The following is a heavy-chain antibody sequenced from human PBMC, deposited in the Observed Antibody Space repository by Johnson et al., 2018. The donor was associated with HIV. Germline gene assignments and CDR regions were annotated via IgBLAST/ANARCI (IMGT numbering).Heavy chain of an antibody. D-gene: IGHD5-12*01. CDR3: AQGGWLRFDAFDI. CDR2: ISSIVSTI. J-gene: IGHJ3*02. V-gene: IGHV3-11*04. Sequence: QVQLVESGGGLVKPGGSLRLSCAASGFTFSDYYMSWIRQAPGKGLVWVSYISSIVSTIYYADSVKGRLTLSSDNAKNSLYLKMNSLRAEDTSVYYCAQGGWLRFDAFDIWGQGTMVTVSS. CDR1: GFTFSDYY.